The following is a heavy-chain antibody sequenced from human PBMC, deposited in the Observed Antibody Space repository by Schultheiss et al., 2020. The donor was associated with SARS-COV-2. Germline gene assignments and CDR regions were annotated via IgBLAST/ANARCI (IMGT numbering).Heavy chain of an antibody. CDR1: GGSFSGYY. CDR3: ASSGNNGYYYYGMDV. V-gene: IGHV4-34*09. J-gene: IGHJ6*02. CDR2: IYYSGST. D-gene: IGHD1/OR15-1a*01. Sequence: SETLSLTCAVYGGSFSGYYWSWIRQPPGKGLEWIGYIYYSGSTYYNPSLKSRVTISVDTSKNQFSLKLSSVTAADTAVYYCASSGNNGYYYYGMDVWGQGTTVTVSS.